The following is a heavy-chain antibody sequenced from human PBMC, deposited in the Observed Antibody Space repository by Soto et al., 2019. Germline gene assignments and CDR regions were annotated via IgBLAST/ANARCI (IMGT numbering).Heavy chain of an antibody. CDR1: GGSFSGYY. D-gene: IGHD3-10*01. J-gene: IGHJ4*02. V-gene: IGHV4-34*01. CDR2: INHSGST. Sequence: QVQLQQWGAGLLKPSETLSLTCAVYGGSFSGYYWSWIRQPPGKGLEWIGEINHSGSTNYNPSLKSRVTISVDTSKNQFSLKLSSVTAADTAVYYCARARSLLLWFGDHLRSKFDYWGQGTLVTVSS. CDR3: ARARSLLLWFGDHLRSKFDY.